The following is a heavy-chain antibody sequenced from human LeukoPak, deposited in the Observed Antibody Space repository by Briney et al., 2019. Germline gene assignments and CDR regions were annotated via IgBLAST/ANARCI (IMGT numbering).Heavy chain of an antibody. V-gene: IGHV3-23*01. CDR1: GFTFSSYA. D-gene: IGHD2-15*01. CDR3: AKNLYCGGGSCYPSALGMDV. Sequence: GGSLRLSCAASGFTFSSYAMSWVRQAPGKGLEWVSSISGSGKRTYYADSVKGRFTISRDNSKNTLFLQMNSLRAEDTAVYYCAKNLYCGGGSCYPSALGMDVWGQGTTVTVSS. J-gene: IGHJ6*02. CDR2: ISGSGKRT.